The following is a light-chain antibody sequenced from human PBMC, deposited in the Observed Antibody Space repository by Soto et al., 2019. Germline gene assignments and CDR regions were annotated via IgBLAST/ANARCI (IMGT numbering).Light chain of an antibody. CDR3: QQRHGYPIT. Sequence: GDRVTITGRASQGISTSLAWYQQKPGKAPNLLIYAASILQSGVPSRFSGTGSGTDFTLIISSLQPEDFATYYCQQRHGYPITFGQGTRLEIK. CDR2: AAS. CDR1: QGISTS. V-gene: IGKV1-9*01. J-gene: IGKJ5*01.